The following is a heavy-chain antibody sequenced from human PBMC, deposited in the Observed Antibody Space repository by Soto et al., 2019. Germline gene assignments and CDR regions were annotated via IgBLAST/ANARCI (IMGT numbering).Heavy chain of an antibody. CDR2: MNPNSGNT. CDR1: GYTFTSYD. J-gene: IGHJ6*03. D-gene: IGHD3-9*01. CDR3: ARVPRYFDRLSTDMDV. Sequence: QVPLVQSGAEVKKPGASVKVSCKASGYTFTSYDINWVRQATGQGLEWMGWMNPNSGNTGYAQKLQGRVTMTRNFPISTAYIELSSLRSEDTAVYYCARVPRYFDRLSTDMDVWGKGSTVTVSS. V-gene: IGHV1-8*01.